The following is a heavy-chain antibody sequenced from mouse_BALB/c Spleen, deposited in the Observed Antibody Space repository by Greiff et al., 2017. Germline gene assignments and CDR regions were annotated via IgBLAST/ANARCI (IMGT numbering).Heavy chain of an antibody. J-gene: IGHJ3*01. D-gene: IGHD1-3*01. V-gene: IGHV5-6-5*01. Sequence: KLVESGGGLVKPGGSLKLSCAASGFTFSSYAMSWVRQTPEKRLEWVASISSGGSTYYPDSVKGRFTISRDNARNILYLQMSSLRSEDTAMYYCAREWMGGFAYWGQGTLVTVSA. CDR3: AREWMGGFAY. CDR2: ISSGGST. CDR1: GFTFSSYA.